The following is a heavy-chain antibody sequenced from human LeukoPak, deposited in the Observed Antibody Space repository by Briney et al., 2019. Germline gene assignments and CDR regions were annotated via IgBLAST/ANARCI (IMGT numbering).Heavy chain of an antibody. Sequence: GGSLRLSCAASGFTFSSYAMSWVRQAPGKGLEWVSGISPSGDILYSADSVKGQFTISRDNSKNTVASQMNSLRAEDTAVYYCAKDDAWGRFPHWGQGTPVTVSS. CDR1: GFTFSSYA. CDR3: AKDDAWGRFPH. J-gene: IGHJ1*01. CDR2: ISPSGDIL. D-gene: IGHD3-16*01. V-gene: IGHV3-23*01.